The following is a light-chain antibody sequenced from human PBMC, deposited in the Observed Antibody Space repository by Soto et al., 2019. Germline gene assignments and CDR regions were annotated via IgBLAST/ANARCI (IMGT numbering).Light chain of an antibody. CDR1: QSLLPITGETF. Sequence: VMPQTPLSLSVAPGPPASISCKSRQSLLPITGETFLFWYLQKPGQSPQLLIYEVSTRVSGVPDKFSGRGSGTDFTLEIRRVEPDDVGIYYCMQSTQLPPTFGPGTRREIK. V-gene: IGKV2D-29*02. CDR2: EVS. J-gene: IGKJ5*01. CDR3: MQSTQLPPT.